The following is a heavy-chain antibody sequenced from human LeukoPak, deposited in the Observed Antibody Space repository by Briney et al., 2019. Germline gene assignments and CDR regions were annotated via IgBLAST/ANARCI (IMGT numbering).Heavy chain of an antibody. CDR1: GGTFSSYA. V-gene: IGHV1-69*04. CDR3: ARGEVPPDY. Sequence: SVKVSCKASGGTFSSYAISWVRQAPGQGLEWMGRIIPILGIANYAQKFQGRVTITADKSTSTAYMELRSLRSDDTAVYYCARGEVPPDYWGQGTLVTVSS. CDR2: IIPILGIA. J-gene: IGHJ4*02. D-gene: IGHD2-2*01.